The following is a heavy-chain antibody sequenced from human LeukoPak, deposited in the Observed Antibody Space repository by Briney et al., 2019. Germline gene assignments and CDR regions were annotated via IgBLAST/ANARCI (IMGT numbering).Heavy chain of an antibody. J-gene: IGHJ4*02. V-gene: IGHV3-30*02. CDR2: IRYDGSSK. CDR3: AKDDDVSGWYTLYFDY. D-gene: IGHD6-19*01. Sequence: PGGSLRLSCAASGFTFSNYGMHWVRQAPGKGLEWVAFIRYDGSSKFYADSVKGRFTISRDNSKNTLYLQMNSLRPEDTAVYYCAKDDDVSGWYTLYFDYWGQGTLVTVSS. CDR1: GFTFSNYG.